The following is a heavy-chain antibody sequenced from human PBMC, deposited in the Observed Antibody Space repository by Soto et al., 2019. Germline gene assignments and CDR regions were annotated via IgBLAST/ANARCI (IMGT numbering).Heavy chain of an antibody. V-gene: IGHV3-30-3*01. CDR1: GFTFSSYA. Sequence: LRLSCAASGFTFSSYAMHWVRQAPGKGLEWVAVISYDGSNKYYADSVKGRFTISRDNSKNTLYLQMNSLRAEDTAVYYCARDPSSWYGGDYWGQGTLVTV. CDR3: ARDPSSWYGGDY. CDR2: ISYDGSNK. D-gene: IGHD6-13*01. J-gene: IGHJ4*02.